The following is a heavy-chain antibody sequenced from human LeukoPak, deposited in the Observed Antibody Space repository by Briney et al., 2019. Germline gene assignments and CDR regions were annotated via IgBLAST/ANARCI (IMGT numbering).Heavy chain of an antibody. CDR1: GFNFTDFY. J-gene: IGHJ4*02. CDR3: ARASKWLFGIPFDY. Sequence: GGSLRLSCAASGFNFTDFYMTWIRQAPVKGLEWVSYISVSGNTIYYADSVKGRFTISRDNAKSSLYLQMNSLRAEDTAVYYCARASKWLFGIPFDYWGQGTLVTVSS. D-gene: IGHD3-22*01. CDR2: ISVSGNTI. V-gene: IGHV3-11*01.